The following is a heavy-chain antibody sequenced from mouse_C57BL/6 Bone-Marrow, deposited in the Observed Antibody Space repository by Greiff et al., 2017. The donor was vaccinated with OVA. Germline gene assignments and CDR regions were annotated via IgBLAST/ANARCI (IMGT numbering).Heavy chain of an antibody. CDR1: GYTFTDYY. V-gene: IGHV1-18*01. CDR2: INPNNGGT. CDR3: ARAAGTGAMDY. Sequence: VQLQQSGPELVKPGASVKIPCKASGYTFTDYYMDWVKQSHGKSLEWIGVINPNNGGTIYNQKFKGKATLTVDKSSSAAYMGLRSLTSEGTAVYYCARAAGTGAMDYWGQGTSVTVSS. J-gene: IGHJ4*01.